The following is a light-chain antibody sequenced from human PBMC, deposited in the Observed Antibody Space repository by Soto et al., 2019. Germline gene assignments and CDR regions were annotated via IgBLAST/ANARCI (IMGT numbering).Light chain of an antibody. J-gene: IGLJ3*02. Sequence: QSALTQPASVSGSPGQSITISCTGTSSDVGAYNYVSWYQQHPGKAPKLMIYEVRNRPSGVSDRFSGSRSGNTASPTISGLQAEDESDYYCSSYTSSSTWVFGGGTQLTVL. CDR3: SSYTSSSTWV. CDR2: EVR. CDR1: SSDVGAYNY. V-gene: IGLV2-14*01.